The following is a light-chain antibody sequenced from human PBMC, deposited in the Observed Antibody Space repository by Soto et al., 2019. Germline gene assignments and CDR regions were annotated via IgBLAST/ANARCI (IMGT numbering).Light chain of an antibody. J-gene: IGKJ2*01. CDR1: QTTNNY. Sequence: DIQMTQSPSSLSASVGDRVTSTCRASQTTNNYLNWYRLKPGKAPKLLIYAASTLQTGVPSRFTGSGSGTDFTLTIISLQPEDYATYFCQQSYSMPYAFGPGTKVDIK. CDR2: AAS. CDR3: QQSYSMPYA. V-gene: IGKV1-39*01.